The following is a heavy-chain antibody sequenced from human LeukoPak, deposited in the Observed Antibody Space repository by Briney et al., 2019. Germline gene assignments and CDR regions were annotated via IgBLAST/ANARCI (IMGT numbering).Heavy chain of an antibody. CDR2: ISSSSDYI. D-gene: IGHD3-9*01. CDR1: GFTFSSYN. CDR3: ARDPDLTYYDILTGPNWYFDL. V-gene: IGHV3-21*01. J-gene: IGHJ2*01. Sequence: PGGSLRLSCAASGFTFSSYNMNWVRQAPGKGLEWVSSISSSSDYIYYADSVKGRFTISRDNAKNSLYLQMNSLRAEDTAVYYCARDPDLTYYDILTGPNWYFDLWGRGTLVTVSS.